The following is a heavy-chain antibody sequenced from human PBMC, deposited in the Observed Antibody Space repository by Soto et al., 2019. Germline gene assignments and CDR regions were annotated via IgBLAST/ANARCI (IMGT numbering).Heavy chain of an antibody. J-gene: IGHJ4*02. D-gene: IGHD3-22*01. V-gene: IGHV3-33*01. CDR2: IWYDGSNK. CDR3: ARDYDSSGYPRYYFDY. CDR1: GFTFSSYG. Sequence: QVQLVESGGGVVQPGRSLRLSCAASGFTFSSYGMHWVRQAPGKGLEWVAVIWYDGSNKYYADSVKGRFTISRDNSKNRLYLQRNSLRAEDTAVYYCARDYDSSGYPRYYFDYWGQGTLVTVSS.